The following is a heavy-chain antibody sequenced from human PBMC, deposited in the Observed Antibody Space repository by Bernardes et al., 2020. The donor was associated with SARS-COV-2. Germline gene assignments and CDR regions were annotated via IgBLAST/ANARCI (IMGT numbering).Heavy chain of an antibody. Sequence: VWSLILSCAASGFTFSNAWMNWVRQAPGKGLEWVGRIKSKTDGGTTDYAAPVKGRFTISRDDSKNTLYLQMNSLKTEDTAVYYCWFGELSLYYYYGMDVWGEGTTGLVSS. CDR3: WFGELSLYYYYGMDV. V-gene: IGHV3-15*07. J-gene: IGHJ6*02. CDR2: IKSKTDGGTT. D-gene: IGHD3-10*01. CDR1: GFTFSNAW.